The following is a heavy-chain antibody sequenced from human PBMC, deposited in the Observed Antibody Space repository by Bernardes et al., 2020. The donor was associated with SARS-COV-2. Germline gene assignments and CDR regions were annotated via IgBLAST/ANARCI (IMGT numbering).Heavy chain of an antibody. D-gene: IGHD3-3*01. CDR3: ARGGTYSDFWSNDY. J-gene: IGHJ4*02. V-gene: IGHV4-34*01. CDR2: IDHSGRT. CDR1: GAFFSGHY. Sequence: SESLSLTCAVFGAFFSGHYCTWIRQSPGKGLEWIGEIDHSGRTNYNPSLKSRVTISVDTSKNQLSLKLRSVTAADTAVYFFARGGTYSDFWSNDYWGQGTLVTVS.